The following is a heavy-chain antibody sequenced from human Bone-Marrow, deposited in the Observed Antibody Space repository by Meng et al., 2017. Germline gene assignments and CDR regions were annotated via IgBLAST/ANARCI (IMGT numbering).Heavy chain of an antibody. CDR2: IYHSGST. D-gene: IGHD6-6*01. Sequence: ESLKISCAVSGYSISSGYYWGWIRQPPGKGLEWIGSIYHSGSTYYNPSLKSRVTISVDTSKNQFSLKLSSVTAADTAVYYCARPQGAARPIWFDPWGQGTLVTVSS. J-gene: IGHJ5*02. V-gene: IGHV4-38-2*01. CDR3: ARPQGAARPIWFDP. CDR1: GYSISSGYY.